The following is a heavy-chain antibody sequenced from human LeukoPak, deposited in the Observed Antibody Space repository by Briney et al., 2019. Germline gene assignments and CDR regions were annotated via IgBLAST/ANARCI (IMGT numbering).Heavy chain of an antibody. V-gene: IGHV1-8*01. Sequence: ASVKVSCKASGYTFISYDLNWVRQVPGQGLEWMGWMNPNTGNTGYAQKFQGRVTITRNTSISTAFMELSSLRSEDTAVYYCARRAVGNSYYYSMDVWGKGTTVTVSS. J-gene: IGHJ6*03. D-gene: IGHD6-19*01. CDR2: MNPNTGNT. CDR3: ARRAVGNSYYYSMDV. CDR1: GYTFISYD.